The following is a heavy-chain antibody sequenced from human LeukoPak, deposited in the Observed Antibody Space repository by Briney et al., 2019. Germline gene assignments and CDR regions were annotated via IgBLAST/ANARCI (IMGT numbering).Heavy chain of an antibody. CDR1: GFTFSKYA. J-gene: IGHJ2*01. CDR2: ISGSGGST. Sequence: QPGGSLRLSCAASGFTFSKYAMSWVRQVPEKGLECVSGISGSGGSTYYADSVKGRFTISRDNSKNTLHLQMDSLRAEDTALYYCVDWNSVYWYFDLWGRGTLVTVSS. V-gene: IGHV3-23*01. D-gene: IGHD3/OR15-3a*01. CDR3: VDWNSVYWYFDL.